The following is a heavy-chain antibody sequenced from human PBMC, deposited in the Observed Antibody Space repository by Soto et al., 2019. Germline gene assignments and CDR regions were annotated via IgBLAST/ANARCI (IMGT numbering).Heavy chain of an antibody. CDR3: GFWKGDSAGGYYYYGMDV. CDR1: GGTFSSYA. J-gene: IGHJ6*02. Sequence: GASVKVSCKASGGTFSSYAISWVRQAPGQGLEWMGGIIPIFGTANYAQKFQGRVTITADESTSTAYMELSSLRSEDTAVYYCGFWKGDSAGGYYYYGMDVWGQGTTVTVSS. V-gene: IGHV1-69*13. CDR2: IIPIFGTA. D-gene: IGHD3-3*01.